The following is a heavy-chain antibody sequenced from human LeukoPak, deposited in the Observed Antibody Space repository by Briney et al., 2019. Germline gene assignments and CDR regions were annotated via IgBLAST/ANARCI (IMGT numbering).Heavy chain of an antibody. CDR3: ARPNYGDDSDAFDI. V-gene: IGHV1-18*01. Sequence: ASVKVSCKASGNIINNYGITWVRQAPGQGLEWMGWISNYDGNANYAQKFQGRVTITADKSTSTAYMELSSLRSEDTAVYYCARPNYGDDSDAFDIWGQGTMVTVSS. CDR1: GNIINNYG. J-gene: IGHJ3*02. D-gene: IGHD4-17*01. CDR2: ISNYDGNA.